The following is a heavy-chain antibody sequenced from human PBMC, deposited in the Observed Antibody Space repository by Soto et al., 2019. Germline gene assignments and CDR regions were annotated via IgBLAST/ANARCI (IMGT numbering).Heavy chain of an antibody. V-gene: IGHV3-23*01. CDR2: ISATAVSS. CDR1: GFGFGHYV. D-gene: IGHD3-3*01. CDR3: AKGGDSWSGYSPH. Sequence: GSLRLSCAASGFGFGHYVMSWVRQAPGKGLEWVSGISATAVSSYSADSVEGRFTISRDNSQNMLYLQMNSLTVEDTAVYYCAKGGDSWSGYSPHWGQGTLVTVSS. J-gene: IGHJ4*02.